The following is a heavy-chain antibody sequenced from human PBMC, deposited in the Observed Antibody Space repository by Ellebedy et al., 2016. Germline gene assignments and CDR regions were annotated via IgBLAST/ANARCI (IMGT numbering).Heavy chain of an antibody. CDR1: GFSFNSYS. V-gene: IGHV3-21*01. Sequence: GGSLRLXXAASGFSFNSYSINWVRQAPGKGLEWVSSISSSGDYIYYADSVKGRFTISRDNAKNSLYLQMNSLRGEDTAVYYCARDKSARPFHSLDYWGQGTLVTVSS. D-gene: IGHD6-6*01. J-gene: IGHJ4*02. CDR2: ISSSGDYI. CDR3: ARDKSARPFHSLDY.